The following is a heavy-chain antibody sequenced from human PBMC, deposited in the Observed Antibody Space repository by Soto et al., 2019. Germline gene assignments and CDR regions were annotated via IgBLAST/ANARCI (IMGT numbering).Heavy chain of an antibody. V-gene: IGHV4-4*07. Sequence: KPSETLSLTCTVSGGSISSYYWSWIRQPAGKGLEWIGRIYTSGSTNYNPSLKSRVTMSVDTSKNQFSLKLSSVTAADTAVYYCARDRGVRTNPINNWFDPWGQGTLVTVSS. CDR2: IYTSGST. CDR3: ARDRGVRTNPINNWFDP. J-gene: IGHJ5*02. CDR1: GGSISSYY. D-gene: IGHD3-10*01.